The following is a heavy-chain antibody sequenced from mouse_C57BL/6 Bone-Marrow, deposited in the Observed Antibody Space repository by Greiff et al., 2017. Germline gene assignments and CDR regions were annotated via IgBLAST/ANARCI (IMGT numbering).Heavy chain of an antibody. CDR2: ISYDGSN. CDR1: GYSITSGYY. V-gene: IGHV3-6*01. CDR3: ARATGDY. D-gene: IGHD1-1*01. Sequence: VQLKESGPGLVKPSQSLSLTCSVTGYSITSGYYWNWIRQFPGNKLEWMGYISYDGSNNYNPSLKNRISITRDTSKNQFFLKLNSVTTEDTATYYCARATGDYWGQGTSVTVSS. J-gene: IGHJ4*01.